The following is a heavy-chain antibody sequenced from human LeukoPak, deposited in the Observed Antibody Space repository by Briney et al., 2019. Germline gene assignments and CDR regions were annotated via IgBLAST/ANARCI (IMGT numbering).Heavy chain of an antibody. J-gene: IGHJ4*02. V-gene: IGHV1-18*01. Sequence: ASVKVSCKASGYTFTSYGISWVRQAPGQGLEWMGWISAYNGNTNYAQKLQGRVTMTTDTFTSTAYMELRSLRSDDTAVFYCTRVHGDYYDSSGFFDYWGQGTLVTVSS. CDR3: TRVHGDYYDSSGFFDY. CDR1: GYTFTSYG. D-gene: IGHD3-22*01. CDR2: ISAYNGNT.